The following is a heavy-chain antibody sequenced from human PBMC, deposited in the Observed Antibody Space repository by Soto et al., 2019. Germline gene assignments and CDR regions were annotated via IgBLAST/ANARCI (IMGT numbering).Heavy chain of an antibody. CDR2: MNPNSGNT. V-gene: IGHV1-8*01. CDR3: ARGSWSVYRSASYYFPLYSYYYGMDV. D-gene: IGHD3-10*01. J-gene: IGHJ6*02. CDR1: GYTFTNYD. Sequence: GASVKVSCKAFGYTFTNYDISWVRQAAGQGLEWMGWMNPNSGNTGYAQNYQGRVTMTRNTSMSTAYMELSSLRSEDTAVYFCARGSWSVYRSASYYFPLYSYYYGMDVWGQGTTVTVPS.